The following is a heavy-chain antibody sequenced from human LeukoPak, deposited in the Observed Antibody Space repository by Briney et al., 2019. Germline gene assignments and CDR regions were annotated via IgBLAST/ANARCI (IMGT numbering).Heavy chain of an antibody. Sequence: GGSLRLSCAASGFSFSGTAMHWVRQTSGKGLEWVGRIRSESNSYATAYAASVKGRFTISRDDSKNTAYLQMSSLKTEDTAVYYCTRQRFGELAWGQGTTVTVSS. CDR1: GFSFSGTA. J-gene: IGHJ6*02. CDR2: IRSESNSYAT. V-gene: IGHV3-73*01. D-gene: IGHD3-10*01. CDR3: TRQRFGELA.